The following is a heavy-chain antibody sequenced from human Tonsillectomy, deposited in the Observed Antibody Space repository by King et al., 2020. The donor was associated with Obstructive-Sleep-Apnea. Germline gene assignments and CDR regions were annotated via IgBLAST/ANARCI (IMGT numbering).Heavy chain of an antibody. D-gene: IGHD3-10*01. V-gene: IGHV1-18*01. CDR3: ARDRDYYASGSSADY. CDR2: ITAYNGNT. CDR1: GYTFTSYG. Sequence: VQLVESGAEVKKPGASVKVSCKASGYTFTSYGISWVRQAPGQGLEWMGWITAYNGNTNYAQKLQGRVTMTTDTSTTTAYMELRSLRSDDTAVYYCARDRDYYASGSSADYWGQGTLVTVSS. J-gene: IGHJ4*02.